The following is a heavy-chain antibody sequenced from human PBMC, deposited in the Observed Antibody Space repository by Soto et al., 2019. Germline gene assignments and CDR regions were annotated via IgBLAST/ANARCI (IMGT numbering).Heavy chain of an antibody. D-gene: IGHD4-17*01. CDR2: ISYDGSNK. CDR1: GFTFSSYA. J-gene: IGHJ6*02. CDR3: ARGHTVTPPLTIIGGMDV. V-gene: IGHV3-30-3*01. Sequence: QVQLVESGGGVVQPGRSLRLSCAASGFTFSSYAMHWVRQAPGKGLEWVAVISYDGSNKYYAESVKGRFTISRDNSKNTLYLQMNSLRAEDTAVYYCARGHTVTPPLTIIGGMDVWGQGTTVTVSS.